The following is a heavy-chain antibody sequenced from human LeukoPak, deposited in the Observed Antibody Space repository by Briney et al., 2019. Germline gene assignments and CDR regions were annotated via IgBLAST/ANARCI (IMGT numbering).Heavy chain of an antibody. Sequence: GGSLRLSCAASGFTFSSYWMSWVRQAPGKGLEWVANIKQDGSEKYYVDSVKGRFTISRDNAKNSLYLQMNSLRAEDTAVYYCAKDTGYSSGWYGVRYFDYWGQGTLVTVSS. CDR3: AKDTGYSSGWYGVRYFDY. CDR2: IKQDGSEK. J-gene: IGHJ4*02. V-gene: IGHV3-7*01. D-gene: IGHD6-19*01. CDR1: GFTFSSYW.